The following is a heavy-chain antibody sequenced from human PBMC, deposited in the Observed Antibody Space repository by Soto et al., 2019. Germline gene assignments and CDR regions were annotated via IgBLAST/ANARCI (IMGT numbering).Heavy chain of an antibody. CDR2: ISSSSSTI. CDR1: GFTFSSYS. D-gene: IGHD3-3*01. V-gene: IGHV3-48*02. CDR3: AGDGRSGYYRGYWFDS. J-gene: IGHJ5*01. Sequence: PGGSLRLSCAASGFTFSSYSMNWVRQAPGKGLEWVSYISSSSSTIYYADSVKGRFTISRDNAKNSLYLQMNSLRDEDTAVYYCAGDGRSGYYRGYWFDSWGQGTLVTVSS.